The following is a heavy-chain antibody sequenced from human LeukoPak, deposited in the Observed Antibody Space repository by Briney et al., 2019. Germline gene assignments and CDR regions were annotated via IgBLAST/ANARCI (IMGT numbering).Heavy chain of an antibody. CDR3: ARDPLAYDFWSGYYRYFDY. J-gene: IGHJ4*02. Sequence: GGSLRLSCAASGFTFSDYYMSWIRQAPGKGLEWVSYISSSGSTIYYADSVKGRFTISRGNAKNSLYLQMNSLRAEDTAVYYCARDPLAYDFWSGYYRYFDYWGQGTLVTVSS. CDR1: GFTFSDYY. D-gene: IGHD3-3*01. V-gene: IGHV3-11*04. CDR2: ISSSGSTI.